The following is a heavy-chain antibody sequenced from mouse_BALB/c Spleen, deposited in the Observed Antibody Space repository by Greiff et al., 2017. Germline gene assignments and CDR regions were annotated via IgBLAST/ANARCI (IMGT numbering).Heavy chain of an antibody. Sequence: EVMLVESGGGLVQPGGSRKLSCAASGFTFSSFGMHWVRQAPEKGLEWVAYISSGSSTIYYADTVKGRFTISRDNPKNTLFLQMTSLRSEDTAMYYCAREGYPAWFAYWGQGTLVTVSA. V-gene: IGHV5-17*02. J-gene: IGHJ3*01. CDR1: GFTFSSFG. D-gene: IGHD2-2*01. CDR2: ISSGSSTI. CDR3: AREGYPAWFAY.